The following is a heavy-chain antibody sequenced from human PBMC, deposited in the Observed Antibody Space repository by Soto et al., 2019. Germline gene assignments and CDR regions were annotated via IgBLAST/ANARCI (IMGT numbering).Heavy chain of an antibody. CDR1: GGSISSYY. V-gene: IGHV4-59*12. D-gene: IGHD6-6*01. CDR3: AKAFEQLVRTYDY. J-gene: IGHJ4*02. Sequence: SETLSLTCTVSGGSISSYYWSWVRQPPGKGLEWIGYIYYSGSTNYNPSLKSRVTISVDTSKNTLYLQMNSLRAEDTAVYYCAKAFEQLVRTYDYWGQGTLVTVSS. CDR2: IYYSGST.